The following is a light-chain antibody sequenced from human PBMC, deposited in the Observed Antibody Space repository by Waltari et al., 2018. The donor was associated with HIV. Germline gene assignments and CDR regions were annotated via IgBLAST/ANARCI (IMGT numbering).Light chain of an antibody. CDR3: QVWDSSNDHVL. Sequence: SYALTQPPSVSVAPGAAAIISCGGWNIGSKSVHSYKQQPGQAPVLVVRYNSDRAPGIPDRFSGSNSGHTATLTITRVEAGDEAAYYCQVWDSSNDHVLFGGGTELTVL. V-gene: IGLV3-21*04. CDR1: NIGSKS. J-gene: IGLJ3*02. CDR2: YNS.